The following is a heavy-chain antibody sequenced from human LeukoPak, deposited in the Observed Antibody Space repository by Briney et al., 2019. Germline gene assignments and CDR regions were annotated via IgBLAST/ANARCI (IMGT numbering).Heavy chain of an antibody. CDR1: GGSMTTHH. V-gene: IGHV4-59*11. J-gene: IGHJ4*02. Sequence: SETLSLTCTVSGGSMTTHHWNWIRQTPGRGLEWIGYVFDSGRTKENPSLKSRVTLSADASKNQLSLRLSSVTAADTAVYYCTTIKRGNIFGYFDFWGQGILVTVSS. CDR3: TTIKRGNIFGYFDF. CDR2: VFDSGRT. D-gene: IGHD5-18*01.